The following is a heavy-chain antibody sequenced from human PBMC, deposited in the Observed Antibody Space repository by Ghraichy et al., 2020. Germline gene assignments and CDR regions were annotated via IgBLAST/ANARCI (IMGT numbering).Heavy chain of an antibody. CDR2: MYYSRSS. V-gene: IGHV4-59*08. CDR1: GGSISTYY. CDR3: ATNYSDDYFDY. Sequence: SQTLSLTCTVSGGSISTYYWTWIRQPPGKGLEWIGNMYYSRSSNYNPSLKSRVTISLDTSKNQFSLKLRSVTVADTAIYFCATNYSDDYFDYWGQGTLVTVSS. D-gene: IGHD1-7*01. J-gene: IGHJ4*02.